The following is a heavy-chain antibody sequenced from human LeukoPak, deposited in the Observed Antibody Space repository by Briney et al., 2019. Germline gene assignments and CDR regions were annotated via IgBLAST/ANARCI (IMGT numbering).Heavy chain of an antibody. CDR1: GYSFTNYW. Sequence: GESLKISCKGSGYSFTNYWIGWVRQMPGKGLEWMGIIHPSNSDTRCSPSFQGQVTISADKSISTAYLQWSSLKASDTAMYYCVSRSGPAAFDIWAQGTMVTVSS. CDR2: IHPSNSDT. J-gene: IGHJ3*02. V-gene: IGHV5-51*01. CDR3: VSRSGPAAFDI. D-gene: IGHD2-15*01.